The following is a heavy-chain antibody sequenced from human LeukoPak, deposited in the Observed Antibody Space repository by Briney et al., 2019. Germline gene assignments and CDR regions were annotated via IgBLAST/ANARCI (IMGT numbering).Heavy chain of an antibody. J-gene: IGHJ6*03. CDR1: GYTFTSYD. D-gene: IGHD3-22*01. Sequence: GASVKVSCKASGYTFTSYDINWVRQATGQGLEWMGWMNPNSGNTGYAQKFQGRVTMTRNTSISTAYMELSSLRSEDTAVYYCARSGYDSSGYYPYYYYYYYMDVWSKGTTVTVSS. V-gene: IGHV1-8*01. CDR2: MNPNSGNT. CDR3: ARSGYDSSGYYPYYYYYYYMDV.